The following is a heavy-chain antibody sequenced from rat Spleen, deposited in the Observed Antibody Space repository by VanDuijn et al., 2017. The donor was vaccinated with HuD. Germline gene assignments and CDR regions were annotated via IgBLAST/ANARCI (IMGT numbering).Heavy chain of an antibody. CDR1: GFTFSNFD. J-gene: IGHJ2*01. Sequence: EVQLVESGGGLVQPGRSLKLSCAASGFTFSNFDMAWVRQAPTKGLEWVSFISYDGSSTYYRDSVKGRFTISRDNAKSTLYLQMDSLRSEDTATYYCTREDWSFDNWGQGVMVTVSS. V-gene: IGHV5-20*01. D-gene: IGHD4-2*01. CDR3: TREDWSFDN. CDR2: ISYDGSST.